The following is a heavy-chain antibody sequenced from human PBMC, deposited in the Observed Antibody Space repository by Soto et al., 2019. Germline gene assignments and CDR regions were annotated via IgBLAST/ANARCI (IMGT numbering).Heavy chain of an antibody. D-gene: IGHD6-13*01. Sequence: PSETLSLTCTVSGGSLSSGDYYWAWIRQPPGKGLEWIGNIYYSGSTNYNPSLKSRVTISVDTSKNQFSLKLSSVTAADTAVYYCVSLGRVGIAAGEDYWGQGTLVTVSS. CDR1: GGSLSSGDYY. CDR3: VSLGRVGIAAGEDY. CDR2: IYYSGST. J-gene: IGHJ4*02. V-gene: IGHV4-39*07.